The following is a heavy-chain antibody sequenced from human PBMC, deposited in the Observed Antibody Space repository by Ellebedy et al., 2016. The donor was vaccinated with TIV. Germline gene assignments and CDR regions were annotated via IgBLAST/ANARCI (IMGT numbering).Heavy chain of an antibody. CDR1: GGSISGYY. J-gene: IGHJ4*02. CDR3: ARGRYSSSWSHYFDY. Sequence: MPSETLSLTCTVSGGSISGYYWSWIRQPPGKGLEWIGYISYSGSTNYNPSLKSRVTMSVDTSKNEFSLKLSSVTAADTAVYYCARGRYSSSWSHYFDYWGQGTLVTVSS. CDR2: ISYSGST. D-gene: IGHD6-13*01. V-gene: IGHV4-59*12.